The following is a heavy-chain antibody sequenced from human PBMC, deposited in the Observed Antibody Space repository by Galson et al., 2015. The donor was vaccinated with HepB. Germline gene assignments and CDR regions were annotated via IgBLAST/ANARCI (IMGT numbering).Heavy chain of an antibody. CDR3: AREVGDGYDYSFDS. CDR2: IYSGGST. J-gene: IGHJ4*02. D-gene: IGHD5-24*01. Sequence: SLRLSCAASGFTVSSNYMNWGRQAPGKGLEWVSVIYSGGSTYYADSVKGRFTISRDNSKNTLYLQMNSLRAEDTAVYYCAREVGDGYDYSFDSWGQGTLVTVSS. V-gene: IGHV3-66*01. CDR1: GFTVSSNY.